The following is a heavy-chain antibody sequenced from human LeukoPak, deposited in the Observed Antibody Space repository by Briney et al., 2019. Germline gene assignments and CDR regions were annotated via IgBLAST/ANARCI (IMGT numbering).Heavy chain of an antibody. J-gene: IGHJ4*02. Sequence: PGGSLRLSCAASGFTFSSYAMSWVRQAPGKGLEWVSAISGSGGSTYYADSVKGRFTISRDNSKNTLYLQMNSLRAEDTAVYYCAKPYDSSGYYYSLPDYWGQGTLVTVSS. CDR3: AKPYDSSGYYYSLPDY. D-gene: IGHD3-22*01. CDR1: GFTFSSYA. V-gene: IGHV3-23*01. CDR2: ISGSGGST.